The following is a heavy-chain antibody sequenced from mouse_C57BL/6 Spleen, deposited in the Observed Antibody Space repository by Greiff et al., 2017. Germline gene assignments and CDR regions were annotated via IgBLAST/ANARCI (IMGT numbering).Heavy chain of an antibody. Sequence: EVKVEESGPGLVKPSQSLSLTCSVTGYSITSGYYWNWIRQFPGNKLEWMGYISYDGSNNYNPSLKNRISITRDTSKNQFFLKLNSLTTEDTATYYCAREGDYDGMDYWGQGTSVTVSS. D-gene: IGHD2-4*01. CDR2: ISYDGSN. CDR1: GYSITSGYY. V-gene: IGHV3-6*01. J-gene: IGHJ4*01. CDR3: AREGDYDGMDY.